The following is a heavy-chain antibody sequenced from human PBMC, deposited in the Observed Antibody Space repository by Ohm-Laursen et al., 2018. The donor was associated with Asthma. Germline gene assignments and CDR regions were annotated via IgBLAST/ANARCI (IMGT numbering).Heavy chain of an antibody. V-gene: IGHV3-23*01. Sequence: SLRLSCAAPGFTFSSYAMSWVRQAPGKGLEWVSAISGSGGSTYYADSVKGRFTVSRDDSKNTLYLQMNSLRPDDTAVYYCARDVMEWYLPAFDFWGQGTLVTVSS. CDR3: ARDVMEWYLPAFDF. J-gene: IGHJ4*02. CDR1: GFTFSSYA. CDR2: ISGSGGST. D-gene: IGHD3-3*01.